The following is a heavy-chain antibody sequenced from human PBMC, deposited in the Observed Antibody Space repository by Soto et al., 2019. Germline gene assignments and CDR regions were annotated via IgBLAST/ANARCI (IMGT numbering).Heavy chain of an antibody. CDR1: GFTFSSYA. Sequence: GGSLRLSCAASGFTFSSYAMHWVRQAPGKGLEWVAVISYDGSNKYYADSVKGRFTISRDNSKNTLYLQMNSLRAEDTAVYYCARAAAAGTLGYWGQGTLVTVSS. CDR2: ISYDGSNK. V-gene: IGHV3-30-3*01. J-gene: IGHJ4*02. CDR3: ARAAAAGTLGY. D-gene: IGHD6-13*01.